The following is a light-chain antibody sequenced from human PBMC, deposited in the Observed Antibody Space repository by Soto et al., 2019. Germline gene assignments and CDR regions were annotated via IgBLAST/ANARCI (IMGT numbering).Light chain of an antibody. V-gene: IGKV1-27*01. CDR2: AAS. J-gene: IGKJ5*01. Sequence: VQMTQSPSTLSGSVGDRVAITWRASQGISNYLAWYQQKPGKVPKLLIYAASTLQSGVPSRFSGSGSGTDFTLTISSLQPGDVATYYCQKYNSAPLTFCQGTRLEI. CDR1: QGISNY. CDR3: QKYNSAPLT.